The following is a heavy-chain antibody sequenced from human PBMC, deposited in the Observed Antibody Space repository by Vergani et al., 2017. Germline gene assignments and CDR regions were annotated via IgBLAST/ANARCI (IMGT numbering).Heavy chain of an antibody. V-gene: IGHV3-23*01. CDR1: GFTFSSYA. CDR3: ATEGGYNSITMIVVVITTDGSDAFDI. CDR2: ISGSGGST. D-gene: IGHD3-22*01. J-gene: IGHJ3*02. Sequence: EVQLLESGGGLVQPGGSLRLSCAASGFTFSSYAMSWVRQAPGKGLEWVSAISGSGGSTYYADSVTGRFTISRDNSKTTLYLQMNSLGAEDTAVYYCATEGGYNSITMIVVVITTDGSDAFDIWGQGTMVTVSS.